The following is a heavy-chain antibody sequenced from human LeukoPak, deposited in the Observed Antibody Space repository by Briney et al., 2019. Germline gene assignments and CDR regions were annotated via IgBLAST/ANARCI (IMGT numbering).Heavy chain of an antibody. V-gene: IGHV3-30*18. Sequence: GGSLRLSCAASGFTFSSYGMYWVRQAPGKGLEWVAVISYDGSNKYYADSVKGRFTISRDNSKNTLYLQMNSLRAEDTAVYYCAKGGFYYDSSGLPIWGQGTLVTVSS. CDR1: GFTFSSYG. CDR2: ISYDGSNK. CDR3: AKGGFYYDSSGLPI. D-gene: IGHD3-22*01. J-gene: IGHJ4*02.